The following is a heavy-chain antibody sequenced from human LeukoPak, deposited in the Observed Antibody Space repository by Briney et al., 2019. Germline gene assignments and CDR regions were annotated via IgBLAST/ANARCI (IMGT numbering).Heavy chain of an antibody. J-gene: IGHJ6*03. Sequence: PGGSLRLSCAASGFTFSSYAMSWVRQAPGKGLEWVSAISGSGGSTYYADSVKGRFTISRDNSKNTLYLQMNSLRAEDTAVYYCAKDLWSYYYYYMDVWGKGTTVTVSS. V-gene: IGHV3-23*01. D-gene: IGHD3-10*01. CDR3: AKDLWSYYYYYMDV. CDR1: GFTFSSYA. CDR2: ISGSGGST.